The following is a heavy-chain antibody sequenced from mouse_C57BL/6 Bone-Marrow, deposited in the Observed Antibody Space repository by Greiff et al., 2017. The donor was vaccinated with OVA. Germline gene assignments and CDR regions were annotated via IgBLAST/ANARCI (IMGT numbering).Heavy chain of an antibody. CDR3: ARDEDSSGYAMDY. Sequence: EVQLQQSGPGLVKPSQSLSLTCSVTGYSITSGYYWNWIRQFPGNKLEWMGYISYDGSNNYNPSLKNRITITRDTSKNQFFLKLNSVTTEDTATYYCARDEDSSGYAMDYWGQGTSVTVSS. D-gene: IGHD3-2*02. V-gene: IGHV3-6*01. J-gene: IGHJ4*01. CDR1: GYSITSGYY. CDR2: ISYDGSN.